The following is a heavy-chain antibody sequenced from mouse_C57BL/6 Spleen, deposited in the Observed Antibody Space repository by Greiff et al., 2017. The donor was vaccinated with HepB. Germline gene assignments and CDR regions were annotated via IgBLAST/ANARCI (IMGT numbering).Heavy chain of an antibody. Sequence: VQLQQPGAELVKPGASVKLSCKASGYTFTSYWMQWVKQRPGQGLEWIGEIDPSDSYTNYNQKFKGKATLTVDTSSSTAYMQLSSLTSEDSAVYYCARHPSLGNYAMDYWGQGTSVTVSS. CDR3: ARHPSLGNYAMDY. J-gene: IGHJ4*01. V-gene: IGHV1-50*01. D-gene: IGHD3-1*01. CDR1: GYTFTSYW. CDR2: IDPSDSYT.